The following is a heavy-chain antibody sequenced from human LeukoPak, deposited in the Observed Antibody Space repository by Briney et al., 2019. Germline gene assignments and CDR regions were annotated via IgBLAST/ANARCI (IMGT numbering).Heavy chain of an antibody. CDR1: GGSFSGYY. CDR2: INHSGST. V-gene: IGHV4-34*01. D-gene: IGHD3-10*01. Sequence: SETLSPTCAVYGGSFSGYYWSWIRQPPGKGLEWIGEINHSGSTNYNPSLKSRVTISVDTSKNQFSLKLSSVTAADTAVYYCARDLGGFGEFSDAFDIWGQGTMVTVSS. CDR3: ARDLGGFGEFSDAFDI. J-gene: IGHJ3*02.